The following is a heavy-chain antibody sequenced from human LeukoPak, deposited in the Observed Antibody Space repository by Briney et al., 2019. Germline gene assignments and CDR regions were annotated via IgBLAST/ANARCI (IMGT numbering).Heavy chain of an antibody. J-gene: IGHJ3*02. CDR3: AIDPRVEVVLHDAFDI. V-gene: IGHV3-9*01. CDR1: GFSFDDYA. Sequence: PGGSLRLSCAVSGFSFDDYAMHWVRQVPGKGLEWVSGISWNSANIGYADSVKGRFTISRDNAKKSLYLQMNRLRAEDTAVYYCAIDPRVEVVLHDAFDIWGQGTMVTVSS. CDR2: ISWNSANI. D-gene: IGHD2-21*01.